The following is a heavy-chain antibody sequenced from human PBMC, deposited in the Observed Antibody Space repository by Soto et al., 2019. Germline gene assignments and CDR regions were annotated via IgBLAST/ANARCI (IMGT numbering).Heavy chain of an antibody. CDR3: ARGIATGQLDP. CDR2: INPDNGNT. V-gene: IGHV1-3*01. D-gene: IGHD2-15*01. CDR1: XYTFTRYT. J-gene: IGHJ5*02. Sequence: SVKVSCKASXYTFTRYTMNWVRQAPGQRLEWMGWINPDNGNTKSPQKFQDRVIITRDTSASTAYMDLSSLRSEDTAVYYCARGIATGQLDPWGQGTLVTVSS.